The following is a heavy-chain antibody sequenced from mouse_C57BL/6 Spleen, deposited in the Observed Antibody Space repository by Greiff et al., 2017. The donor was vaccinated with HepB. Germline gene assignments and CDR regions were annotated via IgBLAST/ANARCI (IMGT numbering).Heavy chain of an antibody. V-gene: IGHV1-76*01. D-gene: IGHD1-3*01. J-gene: IGHJ1*03. CDR3: ARSSSPYFDV. Sequence: VQLQQSGAELVRPGASVKLSCKASGYTFTDYYINWVKQRPGQGLEWIARIYPGSGNTYYNEKFKGKATLTAEKSSSTAYMQLSSLTSEDSAVYFCARSSSPYFDVWGTGTTVTVSS. CDR2: IYPGSGNT. CDR1: GYTFTDYY.